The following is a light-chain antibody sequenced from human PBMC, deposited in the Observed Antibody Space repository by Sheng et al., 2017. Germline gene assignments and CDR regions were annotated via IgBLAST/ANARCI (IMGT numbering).Light chain of an antibody. Sequence: DIQMTQSPSSLSASVGDRVTITCQASHDISSYLNWYQQKPGKAPKLLIYKASSLESGVPSRFSGSGSGTEFTLTISSLQPDDFATYYCQQYNSLWTFGQGTKVEIK. J-gene: IGKJ1*01. CDR3: QQYNSLWT. V-gene: IGKV1-5*03. CDR2: KAS. CDR1: HDISSY.